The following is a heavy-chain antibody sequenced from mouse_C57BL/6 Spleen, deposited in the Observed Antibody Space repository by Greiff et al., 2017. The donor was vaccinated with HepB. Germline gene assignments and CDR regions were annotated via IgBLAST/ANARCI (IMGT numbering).Heavy chain of an antibody. Sequence: DVKLVESGGGLVKPGGSLKLSCAASGFTFSSYAMSWVRQTPEKRLEWVATISDGGSYTYYPDNVKGRFTISRDNAKNNLYLQMSHLKSEDTAMYYCARDDYDYDWYFDYWGQGTTLTVSS. D-gene: IGHD2-4*01. CDR3: ARDDYDYDWYFDY. CDR1: GFTFSSYA. CDR2: ISDGGSYT. V-gene: IGHV5-4*01. J-gene: IGHJ2*01.